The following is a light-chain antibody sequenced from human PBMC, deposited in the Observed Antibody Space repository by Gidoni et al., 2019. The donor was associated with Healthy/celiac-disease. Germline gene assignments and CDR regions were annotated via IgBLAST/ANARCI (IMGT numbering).Light chain of an antibody. J-gene: IGKJ5*01. CDR1: QSISSY. V-gene: IGKV1-39*01. CDR2: AAS. CDR3: QQSYSTPPS. Sequence: DIQMTQSPSSLSASVGDRVTITCRASQSISSYLNWYQQNPWKAPNLLIYAASSLQIGVPSRFSGSGSGTDFTLTISSLQPEDFATYYCQQSYSTPPSFGQGTRLEIK.